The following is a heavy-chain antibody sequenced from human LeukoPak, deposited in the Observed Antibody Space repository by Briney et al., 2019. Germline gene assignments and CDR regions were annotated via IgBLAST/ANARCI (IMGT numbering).Heavy chain of an antibody. Sequence: PSETLSLTCTVSGGSFISSSYYWGWVRQPPGTGLEWIGSIYYSGSTSYNPSLKSRVTISVDTSKTQFSLKLSSVTAADTAVYYCARASGITMIVVLNRDAFDIWGHGTMVTVSS. CDR2: IYYSGST. D-gene: IGHD3-22*01. CDR3: ARASGITMIVVLNRDAFDI. V-gene: IGHV4-39*07. CDR1: GGSFISSSYY. J-gene: IGHJ3*02.